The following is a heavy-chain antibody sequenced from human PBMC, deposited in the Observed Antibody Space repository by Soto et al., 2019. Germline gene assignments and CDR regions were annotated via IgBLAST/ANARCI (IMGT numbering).Heavy chain of an antibody. D-gene: IGHD3-22*01. CDR2: SRNRAQGYST. CDR1: GFTLSEHY. CDR3: VRDTYFSDSSGYTRCFAY. V-gene: IGHV3-72*01. Sequence: EVQLVESGGGLVQPGGSLRLSCAVSGFTLSEHYIDWVRQAPGKGLEWVGRSRNRAQGYSTQYAASVKGRFTTSRDDSKNLLYLQMNSLRTDATAIYYCVRDTYFSDSSGYTRCFAYWGQGTLVTVSS. J-gene: IGHJ4*02.